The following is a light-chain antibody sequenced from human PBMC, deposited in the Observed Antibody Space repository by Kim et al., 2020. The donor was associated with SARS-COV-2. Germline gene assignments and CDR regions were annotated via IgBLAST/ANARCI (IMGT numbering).Light chain of an antibody. CDR2: YDS. CDR3: KVWDSSSDHVV. J-gene: IGLJ2*01. Sequence: APGKTASITGGGNNFGSKSVHWYQQKPGQAPVLVIYYDSARPSGIPERFSGSNSGNTATLTISRVEAGDEADYYCKVWDSSSDHVVFGGGTQLTVL. V-gene: IGLV3-21*04. CDR1: NFGSKS.